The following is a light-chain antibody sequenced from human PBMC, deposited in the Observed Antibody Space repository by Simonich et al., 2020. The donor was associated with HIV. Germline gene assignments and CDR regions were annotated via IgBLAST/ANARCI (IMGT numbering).Light chain of an antibody. CDR2: GAS. J-gene: IGKJ1*01. V-gene: IGKV3-20*01. Sequence: EIVLTQSPDTLSLSPGERATLSCRASQRVSNNYLACYQQQPGQAPRLLIYGASSRATGIPDRFSGSGSGTDFIFTISRLEPEDFAVYYCQQYGSSPRTFGKGTKVEIK. CDR3: QQYGSSPRT. CDR1: QRVSNNY.